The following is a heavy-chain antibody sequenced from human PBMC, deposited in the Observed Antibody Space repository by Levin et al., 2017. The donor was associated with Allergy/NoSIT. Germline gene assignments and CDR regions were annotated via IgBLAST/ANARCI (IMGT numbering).Heavy chain of an antibody. CDR2: LSGSGGSI. CDR3: ARYCSSTSCYVRYGMDV. V-gene: IGHV3-23*01. D-gene: IGHD2-2*01. CDR1: GFTFSSYA. J-gene: IGHJ6*02. Sequence: LSLTCAASGFTFSSYAMSWVRQAPGKGLEWVSTLSGSGGSIYYADSVKGRFTISRDNSKNTLSLQMNSLRAEDTALYYCARYCSSTSCYVRYGMDVWGQGTTVTVSS.